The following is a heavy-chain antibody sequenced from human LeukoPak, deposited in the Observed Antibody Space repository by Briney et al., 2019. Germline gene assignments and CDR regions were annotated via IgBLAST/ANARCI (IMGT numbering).Heavy chain of an antibody. V-gene: IGHV4-39*01. D-gene: IGHD3/OR15-3a*01. CDR3: ARQTGPGLFILP. J-gene: IGHJ4*02. Sequence: SETLSLTCTVSGVSISSSSSYWGWIRQPPGKGLEWIGSIYYSGNTYYNASLKIQVSISIATSKNQFSLRLTSVTAADTAVYYCARQTGPGLFILPGGQGTLVTVSS. CDR1: GVSISSSSSY. CDR2: IYYSGNT.